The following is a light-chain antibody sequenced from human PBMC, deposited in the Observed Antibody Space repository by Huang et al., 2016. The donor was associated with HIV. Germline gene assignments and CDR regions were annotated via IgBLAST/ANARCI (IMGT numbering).Light chain of an antibody. J-gene: IGKJ1*01. CDR1: QDIAKY. Sequence: DIQMTQSPSSLSASVGDRVTITCQASQDIAKYLNWYQKKPGQAPKLLIYDASTLETGVPSRFSGSASGTDFTFTISSLQPEDIATYYCQQYDSLPPWTFGQGTRVEIK. V-gene: IGKV1-33*01. CDR3: QQYDSLPPWT. CDR2: DAS.